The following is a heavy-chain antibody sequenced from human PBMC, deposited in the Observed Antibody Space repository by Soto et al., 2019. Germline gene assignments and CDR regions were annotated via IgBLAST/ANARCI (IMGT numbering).Heavy chain of an antibody. CDR3: ARGRRYFDWSRPFWFDP. D-gene: IGHD3-9*01. V-gene: IGHV4-34*01. Sequence: QVQLQQWGAGLLKPSETLSLTCAVYGGSFSGYYLCWIRQPPGKGLVWIGEINNSGSTNYNPSLKIRVTISVDPSKNQFSLKLSSVTAADTAVYYCARGRRYFDWSRPFWFDPWGQGTLVTVSS. CDR1: GGSFSGYY. J-gene: IGHJ5*02. CDR2: INNSGST.